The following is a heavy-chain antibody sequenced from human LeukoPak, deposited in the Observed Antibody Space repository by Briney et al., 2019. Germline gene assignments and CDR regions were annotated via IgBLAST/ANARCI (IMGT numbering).Heavy chain of an antibody. CDR2: INPNSGGT. J-gene: IGHJ6*03. CDR1: GYIFTSYY. Sequence: ASVKVSCKASGYIFTSYYMHWVRQAPGQGLEWMGWINPNSGGTNYAQKFQGRVTMTRDTSISTAYMELSRLRSDDTAVYYCARDSGSYFGYYYYYMDAWGKGTTVTVSS. CDR3: ARDSGSYFGYYYYYMDA. D-gene: IGHD1-26*01. V-gene: IGHV1-2*02.